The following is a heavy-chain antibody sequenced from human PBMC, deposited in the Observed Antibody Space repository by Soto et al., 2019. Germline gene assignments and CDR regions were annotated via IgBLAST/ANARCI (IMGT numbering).Heavy chain of an antibody. Sequence: KTPGESLKISCKGSGYSFTSYWIGWVRQMPGKGLEWMGIIYPGDSDTRYSPSFQGQVTISADKSISTAYLQWSSLKASDTAMYYCARQVPAAIGYMDVWGKGTTVTVSS. CDR1: GYSFTSYW. V-gene: IGHV5-51*01. CDR2: IYPGDSDT. CDR3: ARQVPAAIGYMDV. J-gene: IGHJ6*03. D-gene: IGHD2-2*01.